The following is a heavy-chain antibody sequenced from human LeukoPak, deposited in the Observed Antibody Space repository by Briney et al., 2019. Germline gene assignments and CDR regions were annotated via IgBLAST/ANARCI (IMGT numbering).Heavy chain of an antibody. CDR2: FDPEDGET. CDR1: GYTLTELS. V-gene: IGHV1-24*01. CDR3: ATNLIVVEGLLVDY. D-gene: IGHD3-22*01. Sequence: GASVKVSCKVSGYTLTELSMHWVRQALGKGLEWMGGFDPEDGETIYAQKFQGRVTMTEDTSTDTAYMELSSLRSEDTAVYYCATNLIVVEGLLVDYWGQGTLVTVSS. J-gene: IGHJ4*02.